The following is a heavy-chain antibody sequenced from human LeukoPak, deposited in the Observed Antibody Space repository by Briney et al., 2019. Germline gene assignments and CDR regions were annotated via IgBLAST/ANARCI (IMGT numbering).Heavy chain of an antibody. CDR1: GGTFSNYA. J-gene: IGHJ4*02. Sequence: ASVKVSCKASGGTFSNYAINWVRQAPGQGLEWMGGITPIFGTANYVQKFQGRVTITADKSTSTAYMELSRLRSEDTAVYYCARDGGIVATNYFDYWGQGTLVTVSS. CDR3: ARDGGIVATNYFDY. CDR2: ITPIFGTA. D-gene: IGHD5-12*01. V-gene: IGHV1-69*06.